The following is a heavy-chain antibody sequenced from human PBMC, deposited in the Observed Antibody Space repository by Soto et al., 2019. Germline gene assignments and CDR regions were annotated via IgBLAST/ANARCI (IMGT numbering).Heavy chain of an antibody. CDR1: CVSPPRFY. D-gene: IGHD3-16*01. Sequence: SGTPALPPTVSCVSPPRFYWGWVRQSPGKGLEWIGYIFDNGDVKYNPSLMSRLTMSIDMSKNEFSLRLKSVTAADTAMYYCARGWGSKWYYFDSWGEGTLVTVSS. CDR3: ARGWGSKWYYFDS. V-gene: IGHV4-59*01. J-gene: IGHJ4*02. CDR2: IFDNGDV.